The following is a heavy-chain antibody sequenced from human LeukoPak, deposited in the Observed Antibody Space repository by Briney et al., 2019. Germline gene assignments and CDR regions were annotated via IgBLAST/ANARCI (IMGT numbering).Heavy chain of an antibody. J-gene: IGHJ4*02. CDR2: IYYSGST. CDR3: ASNYDFWSGYYTDY. D-gene: IGHD3-3*01. Sequence: SETLSLTCTVSGGSISSSSYYWGWIRQPPGKGLEWIGSIYYSGSTYYNPSLKSRVTISVDTSKNQFSLKLSSVTAADTAVYYCASNYDFWSGYYTDYWGQGTLVTVSS. CDR1: GGSISSSSYY. V-gene: IGHV4-39*07.